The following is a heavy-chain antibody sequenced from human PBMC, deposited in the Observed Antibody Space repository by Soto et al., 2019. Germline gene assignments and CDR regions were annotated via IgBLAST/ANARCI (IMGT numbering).Heavy chain of an antibody. Sequence: SETLSLTCAVYGGSFSGYYWSWIRQPPGKGLEWIGEINHSGSTNYNPSLKSRVTISVDTSKNQFSLKLSSVTAADTAVYYCARGLQWELPNPGDYWGQGTLVTVSS. D-gene: IGHD1-26*01. CDR1: GGSFSGYY. J-gene: IGHJ4*02. CDR3: ARGLQWELPNPGDY. CDR2: INHSGST. V-gene: IGHV4-34*01.